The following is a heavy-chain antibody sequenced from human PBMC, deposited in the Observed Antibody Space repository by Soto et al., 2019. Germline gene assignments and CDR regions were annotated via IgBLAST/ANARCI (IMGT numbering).Heavy chain of an antibody. J-gene: IGHJ6*02. CDR1: GFTFSSYW. Sequence: GGSLRLSCAASGFTFSSYWMHWVRQAPGKGLVWVSRINTDGSSTTYADSVKGRFTISRDNAKNTLYLQMSSLRAEDTAVYYCATWDDYLFYYAKDVWGQGTTVTVSS. V-gene: IGHV3-74*03. D-gene: IGHD4-17*01. CDR3: ATWDDYLFYYAKDV. CDR2: INTDGSST.